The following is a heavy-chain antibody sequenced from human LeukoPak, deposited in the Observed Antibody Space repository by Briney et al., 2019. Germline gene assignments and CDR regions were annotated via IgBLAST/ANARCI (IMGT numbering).Heavy chain of an antibody. V-gene: IGHV3-9*01. CDR1: GFTFDDYA. D-gene: IGHD2-8*01. J-gene: IGHJ3*02. CDR3: AKRSRMYDAFDI. Sequence: GGSLRLSCAASGFTFDDYAMHWVRQAPGKGLEWVSGISWNSGSIGYADSVKGRFTISRDNAKNSLYLQMNSLRAEDTALNYCAKRSRMYDAFDIWGQGTMVTVSS. CDR2: ISWNSGSI.